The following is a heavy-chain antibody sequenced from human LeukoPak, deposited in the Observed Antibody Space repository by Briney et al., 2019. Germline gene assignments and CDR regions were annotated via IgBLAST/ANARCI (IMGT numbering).Heavy chain of an antibody. Sequence: GGSLRLSCAASGFPFSSHWLSWFRQSPGKGLEWVAHINQDGSEKYYVDSVKGRFTISRDNSKNTLYLQMNSLRAEDTAVYYCAKDSGPWGQGTLVTVSS. D-gene: IGHD3-10*01. J-gene: IGHJ5*02. CDR3: AKDSGP. CDR2: INQDGSEK. V-gene: IGHV3-7*01. CDR1: GFPFSSHW.